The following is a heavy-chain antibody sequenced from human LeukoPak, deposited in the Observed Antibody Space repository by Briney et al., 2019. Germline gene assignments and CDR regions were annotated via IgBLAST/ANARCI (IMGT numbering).Heavy chain of an antibody. V-gene: IGHV3-7*01. CDR2: IKQDGSEK. J-gene: IGHJ3*02. D-gene: IGHD3-10*01. CDR3: ASDLMVRGLDAFDI. CDR1: GFTFSSYW. Sequence: PGGSLRLSCAASGFTFSSYWMSWVRQAPGKGLEWVANIKQDGSEKYYVDSVKGRFTISRDNAKNSLYLQMNSLRAEDTAVYYCASDLMVRGLDAFDIWGQGTMVTVSS.